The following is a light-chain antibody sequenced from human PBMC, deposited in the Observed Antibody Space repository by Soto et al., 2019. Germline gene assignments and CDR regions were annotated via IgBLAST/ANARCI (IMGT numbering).Light chain of an antibody. CDR2: GAS. V-gene: IGKV3-20*01. CDR1: QSVSTRY. CDR3: YQVGSSTPAVI. J-gene: IGKJ2*01. Sequence: ESMLTQSPGTLSLSPGERATLSCRASQSVSTRYLAWYQQKPGQAPRLLIYGASIRATGIPDRFSGSGSGTDFTLYISRLDAEEFGVYYFYQVGSSTPAVIFGQGTKLEI.